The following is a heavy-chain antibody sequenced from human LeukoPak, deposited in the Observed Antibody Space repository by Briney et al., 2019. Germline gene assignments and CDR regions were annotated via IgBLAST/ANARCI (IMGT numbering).Heavy chain of an antibody. J-gene: IGHJ4*02. D-gene: IGHD1-14*01. CDR2: IYYSGST. CDR1: GGSISSGGYY. Sequence: PSETLSLTCTVSGGSISSGGYYWSWIRQHPGKGLEWIGYIYYSGSTYYNPSLKSRVTISVDTSKKQFSLKLTSVTAGDTAVYYCARARGRWNQFDYWGQGALVTVSS. V-gene: IGHV4-31*03. CDR3: ARARGRWNQFDY.